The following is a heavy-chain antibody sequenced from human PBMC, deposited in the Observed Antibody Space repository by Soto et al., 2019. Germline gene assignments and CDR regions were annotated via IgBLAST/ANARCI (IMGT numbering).Heavy chain of an antibody. V-gene: IGHV1-18*01. CDR1: GYTFASYG. CDR3: ARVNKLYPWRWFDP. J-gene: IGHJ5*02. CDR2: ISAYNGNT. Sequence: ASVKVSCKASGYTFASYGISWVRQAPGQGLEWMGWISAYNGNTNYAQKLQGRVTMTTDTSTSTAYMELRSLRSDDTAVYYCARVNKLYPWRWFDPWGQGTLVTVSS. D-gene: IGHD2-8*01.